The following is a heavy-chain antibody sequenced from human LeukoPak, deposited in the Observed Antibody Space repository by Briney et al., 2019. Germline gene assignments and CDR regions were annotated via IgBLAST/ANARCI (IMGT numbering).Heavy chain of an antibody. CDR1: GGSFSGYY. Sequence: SETPSLTCAVYGGSFSGYYWSWIRQPPGKGLEWIGEINHSGSTNYNPSLKSRVTISVDTSKNQFSLKLSSVTAADTAVYYCARSGQQLDFDYWGQGTLVTVSS. V-gene: IGHV4-34*01. CDR2: INHSGST. D-gene: IGHD6-13*01. CDR3: ARSGQQLDFDY. J-gene: IGHJ4*02.